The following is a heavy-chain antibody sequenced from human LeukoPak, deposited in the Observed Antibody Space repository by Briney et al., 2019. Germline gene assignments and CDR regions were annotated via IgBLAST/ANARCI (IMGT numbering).Heavy chain of an antibody. Sequence: SGPTLVKPTQTLTLTCTFSGFSLSTSGVGVGWMRQPPGKALEWLALIYGDEDKRYRPSLESRVTITKDTSKNQVILTLTNMDPVDTATYFCVQSSGYCSGSSCYRYWGQGTLVTVSS. CDR2: IYGDEDK. CDR3: VQSSGYCSGSSCYRY. D-gene: IGHD2-15*01. V-gene: IGHV2-5*02. CDR1: GFSLSTSGVG. J-gene: IGHJ4*02.